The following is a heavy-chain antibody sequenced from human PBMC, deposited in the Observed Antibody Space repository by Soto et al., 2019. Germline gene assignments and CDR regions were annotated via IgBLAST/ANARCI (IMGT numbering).Heavy chain of an antibody. CDR1: GYTFTSYA. D-gene: IGHD2-21*02. V-gene: IGHV1-3*04. CDR3: ARETLCGGVCYDHWLDP. CDR2: SNIGNGNT. Sequence: QVQLVQSGAEVKKPGASVRVSCRTSGYTFTSYAIHWVRQAPGQGLEWMAWSNIGNGNTKYSQKFQGRVTVSRDTSASTAYMELSSLRSEDTAVYDCARETLCGGVCYDHWLDPWGQGTLVTVSS. J-gene: IGHJ5*02.